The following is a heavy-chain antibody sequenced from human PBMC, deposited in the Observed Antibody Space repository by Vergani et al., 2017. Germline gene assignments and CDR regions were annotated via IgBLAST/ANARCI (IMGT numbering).Heavy chain of an antibody. D-gene: IGHD2-2*01. J-gene: IGHJ3*02. CDR2: IYYSGST. Sequence: QVQLQESGPGLVKPSETLSLTCTVSGGSISSYYWSWIRRPPGKGLEWIGHIYYSGSTYYKSSLKSRVTISVETSNNQFSLKLSSVTAADTAVYYCARETCSSTSCLYLGVAFDIWGQGTMVTVSS. CDR1: GGSISSYY. CDR3: ARETCSSTSCLYLGVAFDI. V-gene: IGHV4-30-4*01.